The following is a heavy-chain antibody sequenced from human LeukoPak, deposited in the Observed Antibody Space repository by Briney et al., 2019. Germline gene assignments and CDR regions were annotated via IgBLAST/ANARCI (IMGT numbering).Heavy chain of an antibody. CDR1: GGSFSGYY. V-gene: IGHV4-34*01. D-gene: IGHD3-10*01. J-gene: IGHJ4*02. Sequence: PSETLSLTCAVYGGSFSGYYWSWIRQPPGKGLEWIGEINHSGSTNYNPSLKSRVTISVDTSKNQFSLNLSSVTAADTAVYYCAIVVRGRSAGDMFGRYEDFWGQGSVVTICS. CDR3: AIVVRGRSAGDMFGRYEDF. CDR2: INHSGST.